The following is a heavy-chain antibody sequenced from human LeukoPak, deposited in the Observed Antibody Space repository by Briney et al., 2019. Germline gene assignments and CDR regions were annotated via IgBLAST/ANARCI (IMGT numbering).Heavy chain of an antibody. CDR1: GFTFSSYS. D-gene: IGHD3-16*02. J-gene: IGHJ4*02. CDR3: ARLTVGGDIGFDY. Sequence: GGSLRSSCAASGFTFSSYSMNWVRQAPGKGLEWVSYISSSSSTIYYADSVKGRFTISRDNAKNSLYLQMNSLRAEDTAVYYCARLTVGGDIGFDYWGQGTLVTVSS. CDR2: ISSSSSTI. V-gene: IGHV3-48*04.